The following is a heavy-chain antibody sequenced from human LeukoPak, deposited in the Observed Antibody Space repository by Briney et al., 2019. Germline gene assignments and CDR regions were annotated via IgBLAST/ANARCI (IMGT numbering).Heavy chain of an antibody. D-gene: IGHD2-15*01. CDR2: ISTSGNT. CDR3: ARPDCSGGSCYLFDY. CDR1: GVSISSYY. V-gene: IGHV4-4*07. J-gene: IGHJ4*02. Sequence: SETLSLTCTVSGVSISSYYWSWIRQSAGRGLEWIGRISTSGNTDYNPSLKSRVTISVDTSKNQFSLKLSSVTAADTAVYYCARPDCSGGSCYLFDYWGQGTLVTVSS.